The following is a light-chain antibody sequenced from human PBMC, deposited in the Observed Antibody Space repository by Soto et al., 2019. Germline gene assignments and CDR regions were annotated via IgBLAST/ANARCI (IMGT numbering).Light chain of an antibody. Sequence: QSALTQPPSASGTPGQRVTISCSGSTSNIGTNYVYWYQQLPGTAPRLLMYSTNKRPSGVPDRFSGSKSGTSAFLAITGLRSEDEANYYCAAWDDSLSGPVFGGGTKLTVL. V-gene: IGLV1-47*02. J-gene: IGLJ2*01. CDR2: STN. CDR1: TSNIGTNY. CDR3: AAWDDSLSGPV.